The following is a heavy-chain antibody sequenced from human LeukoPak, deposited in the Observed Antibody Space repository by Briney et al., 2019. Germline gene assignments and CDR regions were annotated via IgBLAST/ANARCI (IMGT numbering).Heavy chain of an antibody. CDR2: FDPEDGET. J-gene: IGHJ2*01. CDR3: ATPGPCSSTSCYGYWYFDL. V-gene: IGHV1-24*01. CDR1: GYTLTELS. D-gene: IGHD2-2*01. Sequence: VASVTVSFTFSGYTLTELSMHWVRQAPGKGLEWLGGFDPEDGETIYAQKFQGRVTMTEDTSTDTAYMELSSLRSEDTAVYYCATPGPCSSTSCYGYWYFDLWGRGTLVTVSS.